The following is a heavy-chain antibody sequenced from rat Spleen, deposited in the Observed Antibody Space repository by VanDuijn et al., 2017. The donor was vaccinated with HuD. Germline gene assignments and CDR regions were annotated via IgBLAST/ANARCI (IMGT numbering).Heavy chain of an antibody. CDR2: IWSGGST. D-gene: IGHD1-1*01. V-gene: IGHV2-15*01. CDR3: ARGYYIGDGFAY. J-gene: IGHJ3*01. Sequence: QVQLKESGPGLVQPSQTLSLTCTVSGFSLINYGVSWVRQPPGKGLEWIGAIWSGGSTDYNSALKSRLSVSRDTSKSQVLLKMNSLQTEDSATYYCARGYYIGDGFAYWGQGTLVTVSS. CDR1: GFSLINYG.